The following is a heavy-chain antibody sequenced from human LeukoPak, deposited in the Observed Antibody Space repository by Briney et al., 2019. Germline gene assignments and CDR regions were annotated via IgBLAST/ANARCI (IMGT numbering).Heavy chain of an antibody. V-gene: IGHV1-8*03. CDR1: GYTFTSYD. D-gene: IGHD4-23*01. Sequence: ASVKVSCKASGYTFTSYDINWVRQATGQGLEWMGWMNPNSGNTGYAQRFQGRVTITRNTSISTAYMELSSLRSEDTAVYYCARARWYVHDAFDIWGQGTMVTVSS. J-gene: IGHJ3*02. CDR3: ARARWYVHDAFDI. CDR2: MNPNSGNT.